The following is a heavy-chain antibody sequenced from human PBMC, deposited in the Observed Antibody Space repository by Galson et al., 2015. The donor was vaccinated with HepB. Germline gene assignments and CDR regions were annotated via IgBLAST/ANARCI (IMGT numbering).Heavy chain of an antibody. CDR1: GYTFTSYA. CDR3: ATLEAGNFWSASYSFDN. D-gene: IGHD3-3*01. V-gene: IGHV1-3*01. Sequence: SVKVSCKASGYTFTSYAMHWVRQAPGQRLEWMGWINAGNGNTKYSQKFQGRVTITRDTSASTAYMELSSLRSEDTAVYYCATLEAGNFWSASYSFDNWGQGTLVTVSS. CDR2: INAGNGNT. J-gene: IGHJ4*02.